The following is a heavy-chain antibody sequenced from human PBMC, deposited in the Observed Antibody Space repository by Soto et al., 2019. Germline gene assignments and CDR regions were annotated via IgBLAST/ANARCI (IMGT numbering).Heavy chain of an antibody. V-gene: IGHV3-66*01. J-gene: IGHJ6*02. Sequence: EVQLVESGGGLVQPGGSLRLSCAASGFTVSTHYMTWVRQAPGKGLEWVSVMFYGGSTYYADSVKGRFTISRDDSENTMYLQMNSLRAEDTAVYYCATTWMGITLYYYYHGMDVWGQGTTVTVSS. D-gene: IGHD3-10*01. CDR2: MFYGGST. CDR3: ATTWMGITLYYYYHGMDV. CDR1: GFTVSTHY.